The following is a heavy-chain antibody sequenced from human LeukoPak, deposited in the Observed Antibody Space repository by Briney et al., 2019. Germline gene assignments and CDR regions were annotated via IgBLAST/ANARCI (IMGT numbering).Heavy chain of an antibody. D-gene: IGHD1-26*01. V-gene: IGHV3-21*01. J-gene: IGHJ6*02. CDR2: ISSSSSYI. Sequence: GGSLRLSCAASGFTFSSYSMNWVRQAPGKGLEWVSSISSSSSYIYYADSVKGRFTISRDNAKNSLYLQMNSLRAVDTAVYYCARDSEAYGMDVWGQGTTVTVSS. CDR1: GFTFSSYS. CDR3: ARDSEAYGMDV.